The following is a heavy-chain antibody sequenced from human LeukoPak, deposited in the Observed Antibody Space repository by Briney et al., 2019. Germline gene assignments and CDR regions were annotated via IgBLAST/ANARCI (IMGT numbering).Heavy chain of an antibody. J-gene: IGHJ4*02. CDR1: GFTFSSYW. CDR2: IKQDGSEK. D-gene: IGHD2-2*02. V-gene: IGHV3-7*01. Sequence: GGSLRLSCAASGFTFSSYWRSWVRQAPGKGREWVANIKQDGSEKDYVDSVTGGFTISREKDKNSMYMQMNSLRAEDTAVYYCARASVPAAIHEPFDYWGQGTLVTVSS. CDR3: ARASVPAAIHEPFDY.